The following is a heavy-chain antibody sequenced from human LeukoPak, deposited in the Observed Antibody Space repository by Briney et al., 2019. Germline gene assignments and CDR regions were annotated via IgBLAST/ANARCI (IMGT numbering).Heavy chain of an antibody. Sequence: PSETLSLTCTVSGGSISSSSYYWGWIRQPPGKGLEWIGSIYYSGSTYYNPSLKSRVTISVDTSKNQFSLKLSSVTAADTAVYYCARGDSALFGVVIEYYFDYWGQGTLVTVSS. CDR2: IYYSGST. D-gene: IGHD3-3*01. J-gene: IGHJ4*02. CDR1: GGSISSSSYY. V-gene: IGHV4-39*07. CDR3: ARGDSALFGVVIEYYFDY.